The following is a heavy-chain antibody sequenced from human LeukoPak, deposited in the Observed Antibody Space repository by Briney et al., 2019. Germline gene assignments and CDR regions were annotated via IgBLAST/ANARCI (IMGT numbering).Heavy chain of an antibody. CDR3: AISSGYYYVVDY. V-gene: IGHV1-69*05. CDR2: IIPIFGTA. D-gene: IGHD3-22*01. J-gene: IGHJ4*02. Sequence: SVKVSCKASGGTFSSYAISWVRQAPGQGLEWMGGIIPIFGTANYAQTFQGRVTITTDESTSTAYMELSSLRSEDTAVYYCAISSGYYYVVDYWGQGTLVTVSS. CDR1: GGTFSSYA.